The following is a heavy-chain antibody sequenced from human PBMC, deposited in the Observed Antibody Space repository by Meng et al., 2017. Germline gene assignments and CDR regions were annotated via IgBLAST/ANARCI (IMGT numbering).Heavy chain of an antibody. CDR1: GFTFSSYS. CDR2: ISSSSSYI. Sequence: GESLKISCAASGFTFSSYSMNWVRQAPGKGLEWVSSISSSSSYIYYADSVKGRFTISRDNAKNSLYLQMNSLRAEDTAVYYCARDANRDCSSTSCYAGDYWGQGTLVTVSS. J-gene: IGHJ4*02. CDR3: ARDANRDCSSTSCYAGDY. V-gene: IGHV3-21*01. D-gene: IGHD2-2*01.